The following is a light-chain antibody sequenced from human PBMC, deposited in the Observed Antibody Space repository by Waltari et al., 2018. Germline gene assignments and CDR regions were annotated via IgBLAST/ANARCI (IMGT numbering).Light chain of an antibody. J-gene: IGLJ3*02. CDR2: DVS. CDR3: SSYTSSSTWV. Sequence: QSALTQPASVSGSPGQSITISCTGTSSDVGGYNYVSWYQQHPGKAPKPMIYDVSKRPSVVSNPFSGSKSGNTASLTISGLQAEDEADYYCSSYTSSSTWVFGGGTKLTVL. CDR1: SSDVGGYNY. V-gene: IGLV2-14*01.